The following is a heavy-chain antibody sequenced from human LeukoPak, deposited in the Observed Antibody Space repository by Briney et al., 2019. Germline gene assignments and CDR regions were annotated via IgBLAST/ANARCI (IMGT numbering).Heavy chain of an antibody. Sequence: GGSLRLSCAASGFTVSSNYMSWVRQAPGKGLEWVAVISYDGSNKYYADSVKGRFTISRDNSKNTLYLQMNSLRAEDTAVYYCARAPFPEKEYYDILTGMGFNWFDPWGQGTLVTVSS. J-gene: IGHJ5*02. CDR1: GFTVSSNY. V-gene: IGHV3-30-3*01. CDR2: ISYDGSNK. D-gene: IGHD3-9*01. CDR3: ARAPFPEKEYYDILTGMGFNWFDP.